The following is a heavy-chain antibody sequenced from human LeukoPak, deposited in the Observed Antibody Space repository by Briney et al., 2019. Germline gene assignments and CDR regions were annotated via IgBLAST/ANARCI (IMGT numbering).Heavy chain of an antibody. CDR1: GGSIGTYY. Sequence: SETLSLTCTVSGGSIGTYYWSWVRQSPGTGLEWIGYIYVTGTRYNPYLQSRVTISVDRSRNQFFLKMTSVTAADTAVYYCARHIGGGIEDMDIWGRGTKVTVSS. D-gene: IGHD3-16*02. CDR2: IYVTGT. CDR3: ARHIGGGIEDMDI. V-gene: IGHV4-59*08. J-gene: IGHJ6*03.